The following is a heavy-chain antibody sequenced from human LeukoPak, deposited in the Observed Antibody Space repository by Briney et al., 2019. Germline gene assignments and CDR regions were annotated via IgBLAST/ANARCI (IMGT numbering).Heavy chain of an antibody. CDR3: ARLLLDYSNDDGNFGGPHLPD. CDR2: ISYSGIT. V-gene: IGHV4-59*08. J-gene: IGHJ4*02. D-gene: IGHD3-10*01. Sequence: SETLSLTCTVSGGSLSNSYWTWLRQPPGKTLEWIGYISYSGITNRNPSLKSRVSFSLDSSKNQISLTLTSVTAADTAVYFCARLLLDYSNDDGNFGGPHLPDWGQGTLVTVPS. CDR1: GGSLSNSY.